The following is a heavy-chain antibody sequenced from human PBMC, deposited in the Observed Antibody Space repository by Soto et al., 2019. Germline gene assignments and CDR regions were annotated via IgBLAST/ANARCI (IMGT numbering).Heavy chain of an antibody. CDR2: IIPILDVA. V-gene: IGHV1-69*02. Sequence: QLVQSGAEVKRPGSSVKVSCKASGGDVLSYTISWVRQVPGQGPEWMGTIIPILDVAKNAQKFQGRVAITADKATSTVYMELRSLRSDDTAVYYCAQMWFGELWHGMDVWGQGTTITVSS. CDR3: AQMWFGELWHGMDV. CDR1: GGDVLSYT. J-gene: IGHJ6*02. D-gene: IGHD3-10*01.